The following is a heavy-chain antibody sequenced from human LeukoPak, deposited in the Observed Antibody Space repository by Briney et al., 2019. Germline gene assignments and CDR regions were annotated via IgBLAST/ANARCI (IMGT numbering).Heavy chain of an antibody. D-gene: IGHD3-10*01. J-gene: IGHJ4*02. Sequence: SETLSLTCAVCGGSFSGYYWSWIRQPPGKGLEWIGEINHSGSTNYNPSLKSRVTISVDTSKNQFSLKLSSVTAADTAVYYCARAYYYGSGSYYNARPGKHYFDYWGQGTLVTVSS. CDR1: GGSFSGYY. CDR3: ARAYYYGSGSYYNARPGKHYFDY. CDR2: INHSGST. V-gene: IGHV4-34*01.